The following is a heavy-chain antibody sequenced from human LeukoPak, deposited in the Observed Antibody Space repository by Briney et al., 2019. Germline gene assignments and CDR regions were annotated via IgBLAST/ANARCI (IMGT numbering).Heavy chain of an antibody. CDR1: GGSFSGYY. CDR3: ARGDPYRGKYFDY. CDR2: INHSGST. J-gene: IGHJ4*02. Sequence: SETLSLTCAVYGGSFSGYYWSWIRQPPGKGLEWIGEINHSGSTNYNPSLKSRVTISVDTSKNQFSLKLSSVTAADTAVYHCARGDPYRGKYFDYWGQGTLVTVSS. D-gene: IGHD3-10*01. V-gene: IGHV4-34*01.